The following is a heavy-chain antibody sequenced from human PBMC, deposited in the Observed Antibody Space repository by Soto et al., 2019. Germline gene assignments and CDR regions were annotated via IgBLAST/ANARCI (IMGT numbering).Heavy chain of an antibody. J-gene: IGHJ4*02. D-gene: IGHD3-22*01. CDR3: ATVFYYSIGYYYDFDY. CDR1: GYTLTELS. CDR2: FDPEDGET. Sequence: QVQLVQSGAEVKKPGASVKVSCKVSGYTLTELSMHWVRQAPGKGLEWMGGFDPEDGETIYAQKFQGRVTMTEDTSTDTAYMELISLRSEDTAVYYCATVFYYSIGYYYDFDYWGQGTLVTVSS. V-gene: IGHV1-24*01.